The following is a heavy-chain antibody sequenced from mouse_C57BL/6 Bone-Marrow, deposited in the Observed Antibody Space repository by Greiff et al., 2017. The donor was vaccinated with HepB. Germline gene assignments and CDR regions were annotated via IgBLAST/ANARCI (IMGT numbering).Heavy chain of an antibody. J-gene: IGHJ1*03. D-gene: IGHD2-3*01. CDR1: GYTFTDYY. Sequence: EVHLVESGPVLVKPGASVKMSCKASGYTFTDYYMNWVKQSHGKSLEWIGVINPYNGGTSYNQKFKGKATLTVDKSSSTAYMELNSLTSEDSAVYYGARPGYDPNWYFDVWGTGTTVTVSS. V-gene: IGHV1-19*01. CDR2: INPYNGGT. CDR3: ARPGYDPNWYFDV.